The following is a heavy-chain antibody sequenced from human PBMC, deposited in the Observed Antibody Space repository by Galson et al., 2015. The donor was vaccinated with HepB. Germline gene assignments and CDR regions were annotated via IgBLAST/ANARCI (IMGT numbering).Heavy chain of an antibody. CDR1: GFTFGSYA. D-gene: IGHD4-11*01. Sequence: SLRLSCAASGFTFGSYAMHWVRQAPGKGLEWVAVISYDGSNKYYADSVKGRFTISRDNSKNTLYLQMNSLRAEDTAVYYCARGLGAVTTVAFDIWGQGTMVTVSS. J-gene: IGHJ3*02. V-gene: IGHV3-30-3*01. CDR2: ISYDGSNK. CDR3: ARGLGAVTTVAFDI.